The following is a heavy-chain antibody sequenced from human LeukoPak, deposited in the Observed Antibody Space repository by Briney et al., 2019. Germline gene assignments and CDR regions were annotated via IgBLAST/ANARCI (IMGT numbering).Heavy chain of an antibody. J-gene: IGHJ4*02. CDR3: AKAPLDIAVAVFDY. D-gene: IGHD6-19*01. CDR2: VSESGGST. V-gene: IGHV3-23*01. CDR1: GFTFSTYA. Sequence: GGSLRLSCVASGFTFSTYAMGWVRQVPGKGLEWVSSVSESGGSTYYADSVKGRFTISRDNSKDTLSLQMNSLRAEDTAVYYCAKAPLDIAVAVFDYWGQGTLVTVSS.